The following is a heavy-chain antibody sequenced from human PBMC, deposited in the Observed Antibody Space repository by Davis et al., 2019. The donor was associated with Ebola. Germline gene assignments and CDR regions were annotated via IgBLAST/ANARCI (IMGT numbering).Heavy chain of an antibody. CDR3: ARSSYQPDY. J-gene: IGHJ4*02. CDR1: W. CDR2: INPDGSFT. V-gene: IGHV3-74*01. Sequence: WMSWVRQAPGQVLVWVSRINPDGSFTDYADSVKGRFSISRDSTSNTLYLQMNGLRAEDTAVYYCARSSYQPDYWGQGTLVTVSS. D-gene: IGHD2-2*01.